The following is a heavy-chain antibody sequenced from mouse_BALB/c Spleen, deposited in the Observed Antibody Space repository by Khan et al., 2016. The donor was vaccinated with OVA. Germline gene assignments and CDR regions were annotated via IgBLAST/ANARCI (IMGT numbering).Heavy chain of an antibody. CDR1: GYTFTSYW. V-gene: IGHV1S81*02. CDR2: TNPTNGRT. J-gene: IGHJ2*01. CDR3: ARIKKMVATYFDY. D-gene: IGHD1-1*02. Sequence: QVQLKESGAELVKAGASVKMSCKASGYTFTSYWMHWVKQRLGQGLEWFAETNPTNGRTYYNEKFKSKATLTVDKSSSTAYMLLSGPTFEDSAVYYWARIKKMVATYFDYWGQGTTLTVSS.